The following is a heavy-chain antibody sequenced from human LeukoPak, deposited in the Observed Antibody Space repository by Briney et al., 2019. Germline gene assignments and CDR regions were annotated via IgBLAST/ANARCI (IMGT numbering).Heavy chain of an antibody. J-gene: IGHJ6*03. CDR3: ARCDSYSYYMDV. CDR2: VYYSGVT. Sequence: SETLSLTCTVSGGSTGSDYWSWIRQPPGKGLEWIAYVYYSGVTSYNPSLKSRVAISIDTSKNQFSLNLSSVTAADTAVYFCARCDSYSYYMDVWGKGTTVTVSS. CDR1: GGSTGSDY. V-gene: IGHV4-59*08.